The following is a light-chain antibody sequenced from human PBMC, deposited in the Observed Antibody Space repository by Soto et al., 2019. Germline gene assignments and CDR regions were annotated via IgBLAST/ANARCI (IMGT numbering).Light chain of an antibody. J-gene: IGKJ4*01. CDR2: EAS. CDR1: QSISSR. V-gene: IGKV1-5*03. CDR3: QQYNSYPLT. Sequence: DIQMTQSPSTLSASIGDRVTITCRASQSISSRLAWYQQKPGKAPKLLIHEASSLESEVPSRFSGSGSETEFPLTISSLQPDDFATYYCQQYNSYPLTFGGGTKVEIK.